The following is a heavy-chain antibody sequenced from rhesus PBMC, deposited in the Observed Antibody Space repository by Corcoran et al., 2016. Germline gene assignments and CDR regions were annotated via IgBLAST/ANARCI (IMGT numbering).Heavy chain of an antibody. Sequence: QVTLKESGPALVKPTQTLTLTCTFSGFSLSTCGMGVGWSRQPSRKTLEWLAHIYWDDDKRYSTSLKSRLTISKDTSKNQVVLTMTNMDPVDTATYYCARRGPAGAFDFWGQGLRVTVSS. CDR2: IYWDDDK. J-gene: IGHJ3*01. V-gene: IGHV2-1*01. CDR3: ARRGPAGAFDF. CDR1: GFSLSTCGMG. D-gene: IGHD6-31*01.